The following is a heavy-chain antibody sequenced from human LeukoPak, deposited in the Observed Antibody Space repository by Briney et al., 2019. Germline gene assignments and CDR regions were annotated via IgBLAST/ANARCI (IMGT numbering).Heavy chain of an antibody. Sequence: PGRSLRLSCAASGFTFSNYDMNWVRQAPGKGLEWVSSISSTSTYIYYADSVKGRFTISRDNAENSLYLQMNSLRAEDTAVNYCAREWDTASNFDYWGQGTLVTVSS. CDR2: ISSTSTYI. D-gene: IGHD5-18*01. CDR1: GFTFSNYD. V-gene: IGHV3-21*06. J-gene: IGHJ4*02. CDR3: AREWDTASNFDY.